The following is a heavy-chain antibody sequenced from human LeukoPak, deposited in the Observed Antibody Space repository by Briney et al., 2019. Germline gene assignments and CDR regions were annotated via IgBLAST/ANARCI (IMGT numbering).Heavy chain of an antibody. CDR1: GASISSYY. J-gene: IGHJ5*02. CDR3: AGLAIRPYIWFDP. V-gene: IGHV4-59*08. CDR2: IYYSGST. D-gene: IGHD2-2*02. Sequence: SETLSLTCTVSGASISSYYWNWIRQPPGKGLEWIGYIYYSGSTNYNPSLKSRVTISVDTSKNQFSLKLSSVTAADTAVYYCAGLAIRPYIWFDPWGQGTLVTVSS.